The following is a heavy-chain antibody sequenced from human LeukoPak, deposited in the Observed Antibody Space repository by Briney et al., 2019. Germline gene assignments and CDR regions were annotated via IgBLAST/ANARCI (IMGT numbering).Heavy chain of an antibody. V-gene: IGHV4-59*01. CDR3: ARGASANIFDY. J-gene: IGHJ4*02. Sequence: SETLSLTCTVSGGSISSYYWSWIRQPPGKGLEWIGYIYYSGSTNYNPSLKSRVTISVDTSKYQFSLKLSPVTAADTAVYYCARGASANIFDYWGQGTLVTVSS. CDR2: IYYSGST. D-gene: IGHD6-13*01. CDR1: GGSISSYY.